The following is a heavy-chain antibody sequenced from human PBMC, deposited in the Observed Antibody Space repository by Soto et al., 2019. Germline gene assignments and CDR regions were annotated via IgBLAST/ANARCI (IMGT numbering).Heavy chain of an antibody. Sequence: SEPLSLTCSVSGGSISSSSYYWGWIRQPPGKGLEWIGSIYYSGSTYYNPSLKSRVTISVDTSKNQFSLKLSSVTAADTAVYYCAKGGSGSYSNAYDIWGQGTRVT. V-gene: IGHV4-39*01. J-gene: IGHJ3*02. CDR3: AKGGSGSYSNAYDI. D-gene: IGHD3-10*01. CDR1: GGSISSSSYY. CDR2: IYYSGST.